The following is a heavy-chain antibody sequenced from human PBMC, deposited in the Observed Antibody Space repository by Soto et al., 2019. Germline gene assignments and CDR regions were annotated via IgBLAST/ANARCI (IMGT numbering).Heavy chain of an antibody. D-gene: IGHD2-15*01. CDR3: TKANRYCSGANCFTFDY. Sequence: GGSLRLSCTASGFTFSNYAMSWVRQAPGKGLEWVSTFSSGGGGTYYADSVKGRFTISRGNSKNTLSLQMNSLRAEDTAVYYCTKANRYCSGANCFTFDYWGLGTLVTVSS. V-gene: IGHV3-23*01. J-gene: IGHJ4*02. CDR1: GFTFSNYA. CDR2: FSSGGGGT.